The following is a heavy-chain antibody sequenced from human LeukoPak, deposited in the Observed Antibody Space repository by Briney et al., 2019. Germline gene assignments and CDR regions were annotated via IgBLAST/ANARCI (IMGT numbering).Heavy chain of an antibody. J-gene: IGHJ4*02. CDR2: YDPEAGET. Sequence: ASVKVSCNVSGDTLTELSMHWVRQAPGKGLEWVGGYDPEAGETVYAQKFQGRVTMTEDTSTETAYMELSSLRSEDTAVYYCATKRPVITIFGVVWRLFDYWGQGSLVSVSS. D-gene: IGHD3-3*01. CDR1: GDTLTELS. V-gene: IGHV1-24*01. CDR3: ATKRPVITIFGVVWRLFDY.